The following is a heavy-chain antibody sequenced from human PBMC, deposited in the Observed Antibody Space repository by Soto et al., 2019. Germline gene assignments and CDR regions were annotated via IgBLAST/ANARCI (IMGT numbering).Heavy chain of an antibody. V-gene: IGHV4-31*03. CDR3: AREVGYNLNYFDS. CDR2: IYYSGST. D-gene: IGHD5-12*01. Sequence: SETLSLTCTVSGGSISSGGYYWSWIRQHPGKGLEWIGYIYYSGSTYYNPSLKSRVTISVDTSKNQFSLKLSSVTAADTAVYYCAREVGYNLNYFDSWGQGTLVTVPQ. J-gene: IGHJ4*02. CDR1: GGSISSGGYY.